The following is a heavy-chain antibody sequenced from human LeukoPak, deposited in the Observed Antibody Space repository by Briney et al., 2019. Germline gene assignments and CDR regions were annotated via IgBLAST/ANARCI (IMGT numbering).Heavy chain of an antibody. V-gene: IGHV3-7*01. CDR3: AKDLYYDSSGYYIGVDY. D-gene: IGHD3-22*01. CDR1: GFTLSRHW. CDR2: IREDGSEK. J-gene: IGHJ4*02. Sequence: GGSLRLSCAAAGFTLSRHWMSWVRQAKGKGLECVAKIREDGSEKHYVDSVKGRFTISRDNSKNTLYLQMNSLRAEDTAVYYCAKDLYYDSSGYYIGVDYWGQGTLVTVSS.